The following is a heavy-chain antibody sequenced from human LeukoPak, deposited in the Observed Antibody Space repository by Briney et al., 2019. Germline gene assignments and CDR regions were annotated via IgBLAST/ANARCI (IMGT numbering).Heavy chain of an antibody. CDR3: TSYASYGY. Sequence: GGSLRLSCAASGFTFSTYAMHWVRQAPGKGLEWVGRIRSKANSYATAYAASVKGSFTISRDDSKNTAYLQMNSLKTEDTAVCYCTSYASYGYWGQGTLVTVSS. J-gene: IGHJ4*02. CDR1: GFTFSTYA. D-gene: IGHD5-18*01. V-gene: IGHV3-73*01. CDR2: IRSKANSYAT.